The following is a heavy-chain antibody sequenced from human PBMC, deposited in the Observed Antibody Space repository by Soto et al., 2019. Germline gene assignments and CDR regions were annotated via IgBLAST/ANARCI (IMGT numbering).Heavy chain of an antibody. J-gene: IGHJ4*02. Sequence: GASVKVSCKASGGTFSSYTISWVRQAPGQGLEWMGRIIPILGIANYAQKFQGRVTITADKSTSTAYMELSSLRSEDTAVYYCARNLGYCSSTSCSTPLYYFDFRGQATRVTVAS. CDR1: GGTFSSYT. CDR3: ARNLGYCSSTSCSTPLYYFDF. V-gene: IGHV1-69*02. CDR2: IIPILGIA. D-gene: IGHD2-2*01.